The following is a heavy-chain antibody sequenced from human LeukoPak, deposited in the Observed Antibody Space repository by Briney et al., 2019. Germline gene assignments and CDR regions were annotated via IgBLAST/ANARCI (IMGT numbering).Heavy chain of an antibody. V-gene: IGHV3-9*01. CDR3: AKGTSNYYGSGSFDY. J-gene: IGHJ4*02. CDR1: GFPFDDFA. Sequence: PGGSLRLSCAASGFPFDDFAMHWVRQAPGQGLEWVSGISWESGSIDYADSVKGRFTISRDNAKNSLYLQMNSLRAEDTALYYCAKGTSNYYGSGSFDYWGQGTLVTVSS. CDR2: ISWESGSI. D-gene: IGHD3-10*01.